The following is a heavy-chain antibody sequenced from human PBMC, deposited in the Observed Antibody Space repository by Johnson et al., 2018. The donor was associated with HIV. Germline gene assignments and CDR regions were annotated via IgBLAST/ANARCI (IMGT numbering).Heavy chain of an antibody. CDR3: ARDGGNDYGDYVGGGALDI. V-gene: IGHV3-66*01. CDR1: TFSVSSNS. D-gene: IGHD4-17*01. Sequence: MLLVESGGGLVRPGGSLRLSCAPSTFSVSSNSMTWVRQAPGTGLEWISALYSGGDTYYADSVKGRFTISRANSTNTLYLQMNRLRAEDTAVYYCARDGGNDYGDYVGGGALDIWGQGTMVTVSS. J-gene: IGHJ3*02. CDR2: LYSGGDT.